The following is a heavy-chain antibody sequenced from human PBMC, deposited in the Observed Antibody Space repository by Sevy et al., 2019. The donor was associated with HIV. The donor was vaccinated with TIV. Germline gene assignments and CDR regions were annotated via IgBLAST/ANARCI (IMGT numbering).Heavy chain of an antibody. Sequence: GGSLRLSCVASGFTFTNYWISWVRQTPGKGLEWVATIKQDESEKYFLDSVKGRFGISRDNGKKSGSLKMDGLRADDKALFYCAGEVGWYNWRPYYFDSWGQGTLVTVSS. CDR1: GFTFTNYW. J-gene: IGHJ4*02. V-gene: IGHV3-7*01. D-gene: IGHD1-1*01. CDR2: IKQDESEK. CDR3: AGEVGWYNWRPYYFDS.